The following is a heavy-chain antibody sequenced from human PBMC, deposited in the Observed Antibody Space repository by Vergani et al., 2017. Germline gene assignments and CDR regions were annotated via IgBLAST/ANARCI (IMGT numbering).Heavy chain of an antibody. CDR3: ARSITMIVVVTSEGSWFDP. CDR1: GGSISSGDYY. V-gene: IGHV4-30-4*01. J-gene: IGHJ5*02. D-gene: IGHD3-22*01. Sequence: QVQLQESGPGLVKPSQTLSLTCTVSGGSISSGDYYWSWIRQPPGKGLEWIGYIYYSGSTYYNPSLKSRVTISVDTSKNQFSLKLSSVTAADSAVYYCARSITMIVVVTSEGSWFDPWGQGTLVTVSS. CDR2: IYYSGST.